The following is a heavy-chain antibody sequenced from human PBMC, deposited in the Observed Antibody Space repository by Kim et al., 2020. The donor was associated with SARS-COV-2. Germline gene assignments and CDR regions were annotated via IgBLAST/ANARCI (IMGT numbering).Heavy chain of an antibody. J-gene: IGHJ3*02. D-gene: IGHD3-10*01. Sequence: ASVKVSCKASGYTFTSYGISWVRQAPGQGLEWMGWISAYNGNTNYAQKLQGRVTMTTDTSTSTAYMELRSLRSDDTAVYYCASRGGSGSLWGDVDAFDIWGQGTMVTVSS. CDR3: ASRGGSGSLWGDVDAFDI. CDR1: GYTFTSYG. CDR2: ISAYNGNT. V-gene: IGHV1-18*01.